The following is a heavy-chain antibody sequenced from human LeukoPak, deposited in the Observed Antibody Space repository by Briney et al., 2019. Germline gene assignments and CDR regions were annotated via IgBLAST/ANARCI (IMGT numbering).Heavy chain of an antibody. CDR1: GFTFSTIA. Sequence: PGGALRLSCAASGFTFSTIAMGWVRQAPGKGLEWVSAITSRGSKTFYADSVNGRVSISRDNSKNTLFLQMNSLRVEDTAVYYCTKETRSGVDPGEYWGQGTLVTVSS. CDR3: TKETRSGVDPGEY. CDR2: ITSRGSKT. D-gene: IGHD3-10*01. V-gene: IGHV3-23*01. J-gene: IGHJ4*02.